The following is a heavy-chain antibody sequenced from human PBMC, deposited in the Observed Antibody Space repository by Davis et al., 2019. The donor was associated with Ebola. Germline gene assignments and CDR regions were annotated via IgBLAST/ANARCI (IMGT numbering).Heavy chain of an antibody. CDR3: ARPYQTGGYFPFAFDL. CDR2: ISSSSSYT. J-gene: IGHJ3*01. Sequence: GESLKISCAASGFPFSDYYMSWIRQAPGKGLQWLSYISSSSSYTNYGNSVRGRFTISRDNAKNSLYLQINSLRAEDTAVYYCARPYQTGGYFPFAFDLWGQGTMVTVSS. CDR1: GFPFSDYY. D-gene: IGHD3-22*01. V-gene: IGHV3-11*06.